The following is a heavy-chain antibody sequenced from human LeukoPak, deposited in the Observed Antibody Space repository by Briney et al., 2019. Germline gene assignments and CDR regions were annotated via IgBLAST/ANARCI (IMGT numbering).Heavy chain of an antibody. Sequence: SETLSLTCAVYGGSFSGYYWSWIRQPPGKGLEWIGEINHSGSTNYNPSLKSRVTISVDTSKNQFSLKLSSVTAADTAVYYCARVCAAPGYSSGLRWFDPWGQGTLVTVSS. CDR3: ARVCAAPGYSSGLRWFDP. V-gene: IGHV4-34*01. D-gene: IGHD5-18*01. J-gene: IGHJ5*02. CDR2: INHSGST. CDR1: GGSFSGYY.